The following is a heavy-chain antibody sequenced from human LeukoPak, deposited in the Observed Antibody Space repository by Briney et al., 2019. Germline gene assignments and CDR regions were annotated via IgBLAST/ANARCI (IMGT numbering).Heavy chain of an antibody. Sequence: PGGTLRLSCAASGFTFSSYDMLWLRQATGKGLEWVSAIGTAGDTYYPGSLKGRFTISRENAKNSLYLQMNSVRAGDTAVYYCAREGRYCSGGSCYSDAFDIWGQGTMVTVSS. CDR1: GFTFSSYD. CDR2: IGTAGDT. CDR3: AREGRYCSGGSCYSDAFDI. D-gene: IGHD2-15*01. V-gene: IGHV3-13*01. J-gene: IGHJ3*02.